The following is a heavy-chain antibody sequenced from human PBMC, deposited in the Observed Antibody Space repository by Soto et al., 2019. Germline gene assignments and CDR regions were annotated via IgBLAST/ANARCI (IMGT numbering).Heavy chain of an antibody. CDR3: TTGYCSSTSCYGSFYYYGMDV. V-gene: IGHV3-15*07. CDR1: GFTFSNAW. CDR2: IKSKTDGGTT. Sequence: GGSLRLSCAASGFTFSNAWMNWVRQAPGKGLEWVGRIKSKTDGGTTDYAAPVKGRFTISRDDSKNTLYLQMNSLKTEDTAVYYCTTGYCSSTSCYGSFYYYGMDVWGQGTTDTVAS. D-gene: IGHD2-2*01. J-gene: IGHJ6*02.